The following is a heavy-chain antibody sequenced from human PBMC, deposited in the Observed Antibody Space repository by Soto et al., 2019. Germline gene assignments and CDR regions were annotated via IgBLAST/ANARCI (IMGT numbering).Heavy chain of an antibody. Sequence: EVQVVESGGGLIQPGGSLRLSCAVSGFVVSETYMSWVRQAPGRGLQWVSFTNSGGSTYYADSVKGRFTISRDSSRNTLDLQMNSLRVEDTAVYYCARDCGGGSCYPALGAWGQGTLVTVSS. D-gene: IGHD2-15*01. CDR2: TNSGGST. V-gene: IGHV3-53*01. CDR3: ARDCGGGSCYPALGA. J-gene: IGHJ5*02. CDR1: GFVVSETY.